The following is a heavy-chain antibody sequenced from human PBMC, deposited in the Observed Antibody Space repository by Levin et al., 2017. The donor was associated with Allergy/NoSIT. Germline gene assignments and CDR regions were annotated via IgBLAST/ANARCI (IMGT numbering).Heavy chain of an antibody. J-gene: IGHJ6*02. CDR2: IYYSGST. Sequence: SQTLSLTCTVSGGSISTSYWSWLRQPPGKGLEWIGYIYYSGSTNYKPSLKSRVTISVDTSKNQFSLKLSSVTAADTAVYYCGRASSSLYGMDVWGQGTTVTVSS. CDR3: GRASSSLYGMDV. CDR1: GGSISTSY. V-gene: IGHV4-59*01. D-gene: IGHD6-13*01.